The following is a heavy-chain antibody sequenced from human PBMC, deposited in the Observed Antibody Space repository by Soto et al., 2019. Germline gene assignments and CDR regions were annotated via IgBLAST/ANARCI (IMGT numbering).Heavy chain of an antibody. CDR2: ISAHNGNT. D-gene: IGHD1-1*01. Sequence: QVHLVLSGAEVKKPGASVKVSCKGSCYDFTTYGITWVRQAPGQRLEWMAWISAHNGNTDYAEKLQGRVTVTKDTSTRTAYMELRSLRSDDTAVYYCARGRYGDYWGQGALVTVSS. J-gene: IGHJ4*02. CDR1: CYDFTTYG. CDR3: ARGRYGDY. V-gene: IGHV1-18*01.